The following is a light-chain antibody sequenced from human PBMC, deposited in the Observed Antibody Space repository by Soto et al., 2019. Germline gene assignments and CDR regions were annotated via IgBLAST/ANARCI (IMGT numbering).Light chain of an antibody. V-gene: IGKV3-20*01. J-gene: IGKJ2*01. Sequence: EIVLTQSPGTLSLSPGERATLSCRASQSVSSSYLAWYQHKPGQAPRLLIYGASSRATGIPDRFSGSGSGTGFTLTISRLEPEAFAVYYCQQYGSSPHTFGQGTKLEIK. CDR3: QQYGSSPHT. CDR2: GAS. CDR1: QSVSSSY.